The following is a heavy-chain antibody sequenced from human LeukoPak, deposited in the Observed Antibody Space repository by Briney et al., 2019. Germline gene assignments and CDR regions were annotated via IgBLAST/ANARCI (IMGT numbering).Heavy chain of an antibody. D-gene: IGHD3-22*01. Sequence: ASAKVSCKASGYTFTSYDSNWVRQATGQGLEGMVWRNPSSGNTGYAQKLQRSVTMSRNTSISTAYMELSSLRSEDTAVYYCASWRGERYYDANWFDPWGQGTLVTVSS. V-gene: IGHV1-8*01. J-gene: IGHJ5*02. CDR3: ASWRGERYYDANWFDP. CDR2: RNPSSGNT. CDR1: GYTFTSYD.